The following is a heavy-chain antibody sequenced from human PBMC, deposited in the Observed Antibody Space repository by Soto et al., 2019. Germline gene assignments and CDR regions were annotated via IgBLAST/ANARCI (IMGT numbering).Heavy chain of an antibody. Sequence: GGSLRLSCNASGFTVSSSYMSWVRQAPGMGLEWVAVIESGGTAHYADSVKGRFTISRDNPNNIIYLQLHTLRAEDTAVYYCAKDLGPLKLLNYVFYGLDVWGQVTTVTVSS. J-gene: IGHJ6*02. CDR1: GFTVSSSY. CDR2: IESGGTA. V-gene: IGHV3-53*01. D-gene: IGHD2-21*02. CDR3: AKDLGPLKLLNYVFYGLDV.